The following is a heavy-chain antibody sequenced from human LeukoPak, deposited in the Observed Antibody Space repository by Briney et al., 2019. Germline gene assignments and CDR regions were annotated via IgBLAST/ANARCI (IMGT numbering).Heavy chain of an antibody. Sequence: GGSLRLSCATSGVSGFTVSSNYMSWVRQAPGKGLEWVSVIYSGGRTYYADSVKGRFIISRDDSKNTLYLQMNSLRAEDTAVYYCARDLGYYGSGSFDYWGQGTLVTVSS. CDR3: ARDLGYYGSGSFDY. CDR2: IYSGGRT. D-gene: IGHD3-10*01. CDR1: GVSGFTVSSNY. J-gene: IGHJ4*02. V-gene: IGHV3-53*01.